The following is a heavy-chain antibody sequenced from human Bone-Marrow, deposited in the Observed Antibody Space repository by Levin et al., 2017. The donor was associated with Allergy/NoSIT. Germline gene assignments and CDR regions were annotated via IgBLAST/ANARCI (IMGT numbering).Heavy chain of an antibody. D-gene: IGHD2-2*01. CDR3: AKGAVGDIVVVPAAIHYYYGMDV. J-gene: IGHJ6*02. CDR1: GFTFSSYA. CDR2: ISGSGHST. V-gene: IGHV3-23*01. Sequence: GGSLRLSCAASGFTFSSYAMSWVRQAPGKGLEWVSAISGSGHSTYYADSVKGRFTISRDNSKNTLYLQMNSLRAEDTAVYYCAKGAVGDIVVVPAAIHYYYGMDVWGQGTTVTVSS.